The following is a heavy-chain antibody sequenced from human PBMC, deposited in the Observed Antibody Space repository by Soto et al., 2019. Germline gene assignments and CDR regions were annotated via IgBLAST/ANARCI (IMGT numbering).Heavy chain of an antibody. CDR1: GDSVSSSTAA. CDR3: AKSRYSDSSGDFYDY. D-gene: IGHD3-22*01. CDR2: TFYRSKWYN. Sequence: PSETLSLTCAISGDSVSSSTAAWTWIRQAPSRGLEWLGRTFYRSKWYNDYPVSVKSRITINPDTSRNQFSLQLNSVTPEDTAVYYCAKSRYSDSSGDFYDYWGQGTLVTVSS. J-gene: IGHJ4*02. V-gene: IGHV6-1*01.